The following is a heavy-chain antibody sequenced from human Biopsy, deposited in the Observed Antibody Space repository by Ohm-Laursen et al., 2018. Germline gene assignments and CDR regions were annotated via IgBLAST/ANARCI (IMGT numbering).Heavy chain of an antibody. CDR1: GFIFSTYT. J-gene: IGHJ5*02. CDR3: ARGNGPSA. D-gene: IGHD4-23*01. Sequence: SLRLSCSASGFIFSTYTMNWVRQAPGEGLEWVSSISSRSSDIYYADPVKGRFTISRDNARNSVYLQMNSLRAEDTAIYYCARGNGPSAWGQGTLVTVSS. V-gene: IGHV3-21*01. CDR2: ISSRSSDI.